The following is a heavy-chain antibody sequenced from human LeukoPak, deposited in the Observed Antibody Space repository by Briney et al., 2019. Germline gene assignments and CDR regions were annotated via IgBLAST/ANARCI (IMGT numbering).Heavy chain of an antibody. V-gene: IGHV4-4*02. J-gene: IGHJ4*02. CDR3: ARGVRIAVAAPHLNY. CDR2: IYHSGST. D-gene: IGHD6-19*01. CDR1: GGSISSSNW. Sequence: SETLSLTCAVSGGSISSSNWWSWVRQPPGKGLEWIGEIYHSGSTNYNPSLKSRVTISVDKSKNQFSLKLSSVTAADTAVYYCARGVRIAVAAPHLNYWGQGTLVTVSS.